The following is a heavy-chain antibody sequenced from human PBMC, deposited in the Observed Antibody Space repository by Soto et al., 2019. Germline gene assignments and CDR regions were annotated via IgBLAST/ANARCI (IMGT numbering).Heavy chain of an antibody. V-gene: IGHV4-34*01. CDR1: GGSFSGYY. Sequence: PSETLSLTCAVYGGSFSGYYWSWIRQPPGKGLEWIGEINHSGSTNYNPSLKSRVTISVDTSKNQFSLKLSSVTAADTAVYYCARVSPDYPGRGYCSGGSCYSGVRYYYYGMDVWGQGTTVTVSS. CDR2: INHSGST. J-gene: IGHJ6*02. CDR3: ARVSPDYPGRGYCSGGSCYSGVRYYYYGMDV. D-gene: IGHD2-15*01.